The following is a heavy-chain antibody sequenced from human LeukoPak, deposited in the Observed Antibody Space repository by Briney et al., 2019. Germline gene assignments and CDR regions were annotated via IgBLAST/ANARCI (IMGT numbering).Heavy chain of an antibody. V-gene: IGHV1-46*01. CDR3: ARGSSWRTFYYYGMDV. J-gene: IGHJ6*02. CDR2: INPSGGST. CDR1: GYTFTSYY. D-gene: IGHD6-6*01. Sequence: ASVKVSCKASGYTFTSYYMHWVRQAPGQGLAWMGIINPSGGSTSYAQKFQGRVTMTRDTSISTAYMELSRLRSDDTAVYYCARGSSWRTFYYYGMDVWGQGTTVTVSS.